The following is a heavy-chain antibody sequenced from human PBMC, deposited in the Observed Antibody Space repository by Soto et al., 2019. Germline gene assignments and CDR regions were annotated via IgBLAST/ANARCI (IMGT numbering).Heavy chain of an antibody. CDR2: INPATGAA. V-gene: IGHV1-2*02. CDR3: ARGGGVGVAGSAAFDM. CDR1: GYPVTAYY. D-gene: IGHD3-3*01. J-gene: IGHJ3*02. Sequence: QLHLVQSGAVVKKPGASVTVSCSASGYPVTAYYMHWVRQAPGRGLEWMGGINPATGAAKYTQTFQGRGTMARDTSPSTVFMELSGLTSEDTAVFYCARGGGVGVAGSAAFDMWGQGTLVTVSS.